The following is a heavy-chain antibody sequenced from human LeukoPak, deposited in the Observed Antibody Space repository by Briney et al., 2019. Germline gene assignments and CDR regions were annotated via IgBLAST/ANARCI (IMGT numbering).Heavy chain of an antibody. CDR3: ARALARYNWNVGLY. J-gene: IGHJ4*02. CDR2: INPNSGGT. Sequence: ASVKVSCKASGYTFTGYYMHWVRQAPGQGLEWMGWINPNSGGTNYAQKFQGRVTMTRDTSISTAYMELSRLRSDDTAVYYCARALARYNWNVGLYWGQGTLVTASS. CDR1: GYTFTGYY. D-gene: IGHD1-20*01. V-gene: IGHV1-2*02.